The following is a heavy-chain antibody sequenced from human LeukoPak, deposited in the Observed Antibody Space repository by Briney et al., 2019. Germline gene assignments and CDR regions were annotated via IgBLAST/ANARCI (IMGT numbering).Heavy chain of an antibody. D-gene: IGHD3-22*01. CDR2: INPTGGST. V-gene: IGHV1-46*01. CDR3: ARALEYYDSSGSHFDY. J-gene: IGHJ4*02. CDR1: GYTFTSYY. Sequence: ASVKVSCKASGYTFTSYYMNWVRQAPGQGLEWMGVINPTGGSTSYAQKFQGRVTMTRYTSTSTVYMELSSLRSEDTAVYYCARALEYYDSSGSHFDYWGQGTMVTVSS.